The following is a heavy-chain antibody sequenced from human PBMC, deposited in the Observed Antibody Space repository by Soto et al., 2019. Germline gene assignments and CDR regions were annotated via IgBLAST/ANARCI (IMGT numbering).Heavy chain of an antibody. Sequence: GESLKISCKGSGYSFSTYWIAWVRQMPGKGLEWMGIIYPGDSDARYSPSFQGQVTFPADKSINTTYLHLNSLEASGTAMYFCTRGDTSMGFDYWGQGTLVTSPQ. J-gene: IGHJ4*02. D-gene: IGHD5-18*01. CDR1: GYSFSTYW. CDR2: IYPGDSDA. CDR3: TRGDTSMGFDY. V-gene: IGHV5-51*01.